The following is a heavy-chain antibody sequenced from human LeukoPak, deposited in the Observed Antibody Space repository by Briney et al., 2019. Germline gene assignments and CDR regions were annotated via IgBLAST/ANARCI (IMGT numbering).Heavy chain of an antibody. V-gene: IGHV3-21*01. CDR2: ITSGTTYI. D-gene: IGHD6-6*01. J-gene: IGHJ4*02. Sequence: PGGSLRLSCAASGFTFSDYNMNWVRQSPEKGLEWVSSITSGTTYIYYADSVRGRFTLSRDNAKNSLYLQMNSLRAEDTAVYYCARWPYSSSYYFDYWGQGILVTVSS. CDR1: GFTFSDYN. CDR3: ARWPYSSSYYFDY.